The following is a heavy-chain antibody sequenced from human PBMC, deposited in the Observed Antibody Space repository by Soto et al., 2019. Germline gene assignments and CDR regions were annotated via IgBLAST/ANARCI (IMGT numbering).Heavy chain of an antibody. V-gene: IGHV4-30-2*01. Sequence: PSETVSLTCAVSGGSISSGGSSWTWIRQPPGKGLEWIGYIYHSGSTYYNPSLKSRVTISVDRSKNQFSLKLTSVTAADTAVYYYARGAEVNIVSRDQGPLVTVYS. D-gene: IGHD2-15*01. CDR2: IYHSGST. CDR1: GGSISSGGSS. J-gene: IGHJ4*02. CDR3: ARGAEVNIVS.